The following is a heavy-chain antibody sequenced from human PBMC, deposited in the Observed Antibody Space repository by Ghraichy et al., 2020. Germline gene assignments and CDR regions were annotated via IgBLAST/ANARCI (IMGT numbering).Heavy chain of an antibody. Sequence: GESLNISCAASGFTFSSYWMHWVRQAPGKGLVWVSRINSDGSSTSYADSVKGRFTISRDNAKNTLYLQMNSLRAEDTAVYYCARFSARDHDAFDIWGQGTMVTVSS. CDR1: GFTFSSYW. J-gene: IGHJ3*02. CDR2: INSDGSST. V-gene: IGHV3-74*01. CDR3: ARFSARDHDAFDI.